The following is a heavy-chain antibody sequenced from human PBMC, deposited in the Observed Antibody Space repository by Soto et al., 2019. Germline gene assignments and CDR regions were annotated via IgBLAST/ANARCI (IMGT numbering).Heavy chain of an antibody. V-gene: IGHV5-10-1*01. D-gene: IGHD2-21*01. CDR2: IDPSDSYT. CDR1: GYSLTSYW. CDR3: ARHVVFAKLRYYGMHF. Sequence: GESRKIACKGSGYSLTSYWISWVRQMPGKGLEWMGRIDPSDSYTNYSPPFQGHVTISADTSISTAYLQWSSLKAPDTAMYYCARHVVFAKLRYYGMHFSCPRTTGTLS. J-gene: IGHJ6*02.